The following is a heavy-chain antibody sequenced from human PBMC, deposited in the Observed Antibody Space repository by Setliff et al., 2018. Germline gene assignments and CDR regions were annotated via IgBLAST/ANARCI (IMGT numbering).Heavy chain of an antibody. J-gene: IGHJ6*03. CDR1: GGSISSGSDY. V-gene: IGHV4-61*09. Sequence: PSETLSLTCSVSGGSISSGSDYWTWIRQPAGKALECIGHIYASGSTKYNSSLGSRVTVSEDTSMNQFSLKLSSVTAADTAVYFCARAISGWYSAHYYYMDVWGKGTAVTVSS. CDR3: ARAISGWYSAHYYYMDV. CDR2: IYASGST. D-gene: IGHD6-19*01.